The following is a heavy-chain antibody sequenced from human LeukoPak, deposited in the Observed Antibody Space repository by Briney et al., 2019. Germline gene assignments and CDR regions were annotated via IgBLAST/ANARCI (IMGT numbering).Heavy chain of an antibody. J-gene: IGHJ4*02. D-gene: IGHD3-22*01. CDR3: AQVRSLNYYDSSGYYY. Sequence: PGGSLRLSCAVSGFTFNNYVMSWVRQAPGKGLEWVSGISGRGDTTYYADSVKGRFTISRDNSKTTLYLQMDSLRAEDTALYYCAQVRSLNYYDSSGYYYWGQGTLVTVSS. V-gene: IGHV3-23*01. CDR2: ISGRGDTT. CDR1: GFTFNNYV.